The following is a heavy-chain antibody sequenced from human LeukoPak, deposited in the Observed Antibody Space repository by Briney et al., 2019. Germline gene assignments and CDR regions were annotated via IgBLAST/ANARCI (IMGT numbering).Heavy chain of an antibody. J-gene: IGHJ6*02. V-gene: IGHV1-69*01. D-gene: IGHD1-26*01. Sequence: SVNVSCKASGGTFSSYAISWVRQAPGQGLEWMGGIIPIFGTANYAQKFQGRVTITADESTSTAYMELSSLRSEDTAVYYCARPVNVEHYGMDVWGQGTTVTVSS. CDR1: GGTFSSYA. CDR2: IIPIFGTA. CDR3: ARPVNVEHYGMDV.